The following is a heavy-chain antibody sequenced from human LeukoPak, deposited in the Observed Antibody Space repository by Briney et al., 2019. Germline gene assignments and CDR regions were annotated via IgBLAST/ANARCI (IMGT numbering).Heavy chain of an antibody. CDR2: IYYSGST. CDR3: ARHPHLNMMTTQTRYYYYYYMDV. D-gene: IGHD4-11*01. CDR1: GESISGFY. J-gene: IGHJ6*03. Sequence: SETLSLTCTVSGESISGFYWNWIRQPPGKGLEWIGYIYYSGSTNYNPSLKSRVTISVDTSKNQFSLKLSSVTAADTAVYYCARHPHLNMMTTQTRYYYYYYMDVWGKGTTVTVSS. V-gene: IGHV4-59*01.